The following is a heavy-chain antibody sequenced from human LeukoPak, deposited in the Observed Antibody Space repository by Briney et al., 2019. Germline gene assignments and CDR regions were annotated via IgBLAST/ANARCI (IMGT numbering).Heavy chain of an antibody. CDR1: GFTFSSYW. CDR3: ARVIYSGWEGELSG. V-gene: IGHV3-74*01. CDR2: INSDGSTT. Sequence: GSLRLSCAASGFTFSSYWMHWVRQAPGEGLVWVSRINSDGSTTSYADSVMGRFTISRDNAKNTLYLQMNSLRAEDTAVYYCARVIYSGWEGELSGWGQGTLVTVSS. D-gene: IGHD6-19*01. J-gene: IGHJ4*02.